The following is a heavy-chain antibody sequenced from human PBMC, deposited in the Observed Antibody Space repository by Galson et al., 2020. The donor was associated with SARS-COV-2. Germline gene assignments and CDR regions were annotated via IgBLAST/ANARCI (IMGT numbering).Heavy chain of an antibody. CDR1: GYTFTTYG. J-gene: IGHJ6*02. D-gene: IGHD6-6*01. Sequence: ASVKVSCKASGYTFTTYGITWVRQAPGQGLEWMGRISPYNANTHYAQKFQGRVTMTAVTSTDTAYMELKSLNSDDTAVYYCAGSSAPGVVPSAFTYYYLLEVWGQGTTVTVSS. CDR3: AGSSAPGVVPSAFTYYYLLEV. CDR2: ISPYNANT. V-gene: IGHV1-18*04.